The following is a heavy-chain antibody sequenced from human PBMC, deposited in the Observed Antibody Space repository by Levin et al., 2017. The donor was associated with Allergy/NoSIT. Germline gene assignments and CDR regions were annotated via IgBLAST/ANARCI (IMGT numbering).Heavy chain of an antibody. V-gene: IGHV3-30*18. CDR1: GFTFSSYG. D-gene: IGHD3-22*01. J-gene: IGHJ4*02. Sequence: GGSLRLSCAASGFTFSSYGMHWVRQAPGKGLEWVAVISYDGSNKYYADSVKGRFTISRDNSKNTLYLQMNSLRAEDTAVYYCAKDSPAVISGYYSLNLPDYWGQGTLVTVSS. CDR2: ISYDGSNK. CDR3: AKDSPAVISGYYSLNLPDY.